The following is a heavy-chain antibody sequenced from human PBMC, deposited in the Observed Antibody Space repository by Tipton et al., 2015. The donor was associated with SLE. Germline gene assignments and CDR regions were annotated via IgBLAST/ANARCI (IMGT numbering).Heavy chain of an antibody. J-gene: IGHJ6*02. CDR1: GGSFSGYY. D-gene: IGHD6-13*01. Sequence: TLSLTCAVYGGSFSGYYWSWIRQPPGKGLEWIGEINHSGSTNYNPSLKSRVTISVDTSKNQFSLKLSSVTAADTAVYYCARSYSSSWLGGYGMDVWGQGTTVTVSS. CDR2: INHSGST. V-gene: IGHV4-34*01. CDR3: ARSYSSSWLGGYGMDV.